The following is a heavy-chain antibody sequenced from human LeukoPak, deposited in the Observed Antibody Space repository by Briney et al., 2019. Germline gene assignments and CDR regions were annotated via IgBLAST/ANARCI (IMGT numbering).Heavy chain of an antibody. CDR2: ISTSGSTM. Sequence: PGGSLRLSCAASGFTFSSHELNWVRQAPGKGLEWIAYISTSGSTMYYADSVKGRFTISRDNARNSLYLQMNSLRGEDTAAYYCARHLMDYYASGSYYVPFDYWGQGTLVTVSS. V-gene: IGHV3-48*03. CDR3: ARHLMDYYASGSYYVPFDY. CDR1: GFTFSSHE. D-gene: IGHD3-10*01. J-gene: IGHJ4*02.